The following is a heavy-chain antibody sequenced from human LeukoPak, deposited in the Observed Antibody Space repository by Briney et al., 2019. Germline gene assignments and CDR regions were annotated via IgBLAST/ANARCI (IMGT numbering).Heavy chain of an antibody. D-gene: IGHD6-13*01. V-gene: IGHV3-74*01. CDR3: ASASSHRIAAGGDY. J-gene: IGHJ4*02. CDR1: GFTFSNCW. Sequence: GGSLRLSCAASGFTFSNCWMHWVRQAPGKGLGWVSRINSDGSSRNYADSVKGRFTISRDNAKNTLYLQMNSLRAEDTAVYYCASASSHRIAAGGDYWGQGTLVTVSS. CDR2: INSDGSSR.